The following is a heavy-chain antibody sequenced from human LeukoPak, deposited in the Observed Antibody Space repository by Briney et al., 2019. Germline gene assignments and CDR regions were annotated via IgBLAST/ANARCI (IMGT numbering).Heavy chain of an antibody. Sequence: PSETLSLTCAVSGGSISSSNWWSWVRQPPGKGLEWIGEIYHSGSTNYNPSLKSRVTISVDKSKNQFSLKLSSVTAADTAVYYCAREGLRGYSDRSDYWGQGTLVTVSS. CDR1: GGSISSSNW. CDR3: AREGLRGYSDRSDY. J-gene: IGHJ4*02. V-gene: IGHV4-4*02. D-gene: IGHD3-22*01. CDR2: IYHSGST.